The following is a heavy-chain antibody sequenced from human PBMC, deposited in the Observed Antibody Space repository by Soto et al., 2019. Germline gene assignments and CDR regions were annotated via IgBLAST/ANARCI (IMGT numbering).Heavy chain of an antibody. CDR1: GGTFSSYA. V-gene: IGHV1-69*13. Sequence: ASVKVSCKASGGTFSSYAISWVRQAPGQGLEWMGGIIPIFGTANYAQKFQGRVTITADESTSTAYMELSSLRSEDTAVYYCARTSLVVKESAGYYYYGMDVWGQGTTVTVSS. J-gene: IGHJ6*02. D-gene: IGHD2-15*01. CDR3: ARTSLVVKESAGYYYYGMDV. CDR2: IIPIFGTA.